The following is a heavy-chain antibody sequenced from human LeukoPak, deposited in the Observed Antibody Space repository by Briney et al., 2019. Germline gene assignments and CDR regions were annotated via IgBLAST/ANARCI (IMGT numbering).Heavy chain of an antibody. V-gene: IGHV3-30*03. CDR1: GFTFRNYA. CDR2: ISYDGTIE. CDR3: ARVHVG. J-gene: IGHJ4*02. D-gene: IGHD3-16*01. Sequence: GRSLRLSCAASGFTFRNYAMHWVRQAPGKGLEWVAVISYDGTIEYYADSVKGRFTISRDNSKHTLYLHINSLTAEDTAVYYCARVHVGWGQGTLVTVSS.